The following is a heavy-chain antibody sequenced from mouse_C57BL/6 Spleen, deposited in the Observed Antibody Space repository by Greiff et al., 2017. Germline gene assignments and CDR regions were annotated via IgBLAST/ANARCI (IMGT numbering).Heavy chain of an antibody. CDR3: TRGVYPYYAMDY. CDR1: GYTFTDYE. Sequence: QVQLQQSGAELVRPGASVTLSCKASGYTFTDYEMHWVKQTPVHGLEWIGAIDPETGGTAYNQKVKGKAILTADKSSSTAYMELRSLTSEDSAVYYCTRGVYPYYAMDYWGQGTSVTVSS. D-gene: IGHD2-10*02. V-gene: IGHV1-15*01. CDR2: IDPETGGT. J-gene: IGHJ4*01.